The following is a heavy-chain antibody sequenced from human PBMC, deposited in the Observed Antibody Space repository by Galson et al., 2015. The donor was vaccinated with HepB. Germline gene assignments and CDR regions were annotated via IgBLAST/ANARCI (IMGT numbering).Heavy chain of an antibody. J-gene: IGHJ4*02. CDR3: ARGISYPPHDFDY. CDR2: IIPIFGTA. V-gene: IGHV1-69*01. D-gene: IGHD1-26*01. CDR1: GGTFSSYA. Sequence: QSGAEVKKPGESLKISCKASGGTFSSYAISWVRQAPGQGLEWMGGIIPIFGTANYAQKFQGRVTITADESTSTAYMELSSLRSEDTAVYYCARGISYPPHDFDYWGQGTLVTVSS.